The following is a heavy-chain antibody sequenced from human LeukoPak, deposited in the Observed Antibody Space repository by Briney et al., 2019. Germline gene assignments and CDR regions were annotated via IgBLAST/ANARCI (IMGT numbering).Heavy chain of an antibody. V-gene: IGHV4-4*07. J-gene: IGHJ5*02. Sequence: SETLSLTCSVSGASISSYYWSWIRQPAGKGLEWIGRIYTSGSTNYNPSLKSRVTMSVDTSKNQFSLKLSSVTAADTAVYYCARDLGSGSYPNWFDPWGQGTLVTVSS. D-gene: IGHD3-10*01. CDR1: GASISSYY. CDR3: ARDLGSGSYPNWFDP. CDR2: IYTSGST.